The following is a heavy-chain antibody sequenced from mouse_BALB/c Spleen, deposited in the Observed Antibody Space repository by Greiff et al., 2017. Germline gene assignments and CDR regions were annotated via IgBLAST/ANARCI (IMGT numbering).Heavy chain of an antibody. CDR2: ISDGGSYT. Sequence: DVKLVESGGGLVKPGGSLKLSCAASGFTFSDYYMYWVRQTPEKRLEWVATISDGGSYTYYPDSVKGRFTISRDNAKNNLYLQMSSLKSEDTAMYYCARGNYRYDGWFAYWGQGTLVTVSA. J-gene: IGHJ3*01. D-gene: IGHD2-14*01. CDR1: GFTFSDYY. V-gene: IGHV5-4*02. CDR3: ARGNYRYDGWFAY.